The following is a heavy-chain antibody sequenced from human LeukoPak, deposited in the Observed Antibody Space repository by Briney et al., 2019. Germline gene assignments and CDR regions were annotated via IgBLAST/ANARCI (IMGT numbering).Heavy chain of an antibody. CDR3: ARVSATQAFHI. V-gene: IGHV4-59*01. D-gene: IGHD2-8*01. Sequence: PSETLSLTCTVSGDSINNFFWSWIRQPPGKGLEWIGYIYYSGSTNYNPSLKSRVTISVDTSKNQFSLKLNSVTAADTAVYYCARVSATQAFHIWGQGTLVTVSS. CDR1: GDSINNFF. CDR2: IYYSGST. J-gene: IGHJ3*02.